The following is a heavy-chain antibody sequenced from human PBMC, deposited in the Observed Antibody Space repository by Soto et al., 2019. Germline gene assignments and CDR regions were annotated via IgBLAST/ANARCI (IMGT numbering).Heavy chain of an antibody. V-gene: IGHV3-7*01. Sequence: EVQLVESGGGLVQPGGSLRLSCTASEFTFSDYWMSWVRQAPGKGLEWVASIKHDGSEIYYVDSVKGRVTISRDNAKDSLDLQMNSLRAEDTAVYYCARGCFAITYSWGLLWDYWGQGIVVTVSS. CDR3: ARGCFAITYSWGLLWDY. D-gene: IGHD2-21*01. CDR2: IKHDGSEI. J-gene: IGHJ4*02. CDR1: EFTFSDYW.